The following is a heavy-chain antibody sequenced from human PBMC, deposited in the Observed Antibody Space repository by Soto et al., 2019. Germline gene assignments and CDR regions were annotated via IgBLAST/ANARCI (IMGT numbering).Heavy chain of an antibody. V-gene: IGHV3-9*01. J-gene: IGHJ4*02. D-gene: IGHD2-15*01. CDR1: GYSFEDYS. CDR3: VGGSWFD. CDR2: ISWNGNFT. Sequence: DVQLVESGGDMVQPGRSLKLSCVGSGYSFEDYSMHWVRQAPGKGLEWVSGISWNGNFTGYADSVKGRFTISRDNAKNSLFLQMRSLRLEDTALYYCVGGSWFDWGQGTLVTVSS.